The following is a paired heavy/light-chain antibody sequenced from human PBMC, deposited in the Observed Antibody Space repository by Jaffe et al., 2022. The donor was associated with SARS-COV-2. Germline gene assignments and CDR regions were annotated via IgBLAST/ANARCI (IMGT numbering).Light chain of an antibody. CDR2: RDT. CDR1: NIGAKN. J-gene: IGLJ2*01. V-gene: IGLV3-9*01. Sequence: SYELTQPLSVSVALGQTARITCAGDNIGAKNVHWYQQKPGQVPVLVIYRDTRRPSGIPERFSGSNSGNTATLTISRAQAGDEADYHCQVWDRSTWVIFGGGTKLTVL. CDR3: QVWDRSTWVI.
Heavy chain of an antibody. J-gene: IGHJ4*02. V-gene: IGHV4-39*01. CDR3: ARHVLHGSGSYSDY. D-gene: IGHD3-10*01. CDR1: GASISSSGYS. CDR2: ISYSGIT. Sequence: QLQLQESGPGLVKPSETLSLTCTVSGASISSSGYSWGWIRQPPGKGLEWIGSISYSGITYFNPSLKSRVTIPVDTSKDQFSLSLSSVTAADTAVYYCARHVLHGSGSYSDYWGQGTLVTVSS.